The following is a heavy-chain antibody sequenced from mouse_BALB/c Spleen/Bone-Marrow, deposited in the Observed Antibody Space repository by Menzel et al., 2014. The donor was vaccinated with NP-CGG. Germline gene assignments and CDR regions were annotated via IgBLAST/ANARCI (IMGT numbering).Heavy chain of an antibody. CDR2: ISYSGST. CDR3: ATYDGYYFDY. V-gene: IGHV3-8*02. CDR1: GDSXTSGC. D-gene: IGHD1-2*01. Sequence: AQVVASGPSLVKPSQTLSLTCSVTGDSXTSGCWNWIRKFPGNKLEYMGYISYSGSTYYNPSLKSRISITRDTSKNQYYLQLNSVTTEDTATYYCATYDGYYFDYWGQGTTLTVSS. J-gene: IGHJ2*01.